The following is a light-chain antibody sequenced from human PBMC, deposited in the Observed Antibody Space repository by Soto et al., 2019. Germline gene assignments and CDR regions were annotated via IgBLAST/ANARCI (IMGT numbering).Light chain of an antibody. V-gene: IGLV1-44*01. Sequence: QAVVTQPPSASGTPGQRVTISCSGSSSNIGSNSVSWYQHLPGTAPKLLMYSNIQRPSGVPDRFSGSKSGTSASLAISGLQSEDEADYYCVTWDDRLRGVVFGGGTKLTVL. CDR2: SNI. J-gene: IGLJ2*01. CDR3: VTWDDRLRGVV. CDR1: SSNIGSNS.